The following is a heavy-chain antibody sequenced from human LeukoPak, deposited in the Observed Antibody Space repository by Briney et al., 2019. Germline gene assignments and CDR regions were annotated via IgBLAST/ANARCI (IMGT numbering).Heavy chain of an antibody. J-gene: IGHJ6*02. CDR3: ARGGYGDFNGMDV. V-gene: IGHV3-33*01. Sequence: PGGSLRLSCAASGYSFSSYGMQWVRQAPGKGLEWVAVIWYDGSKKYYADSVKGRFTISRDNSKNTLYLQMNSLRAEDTAVYYCARGGYGDFNGMDVWGQGTTVTVSS. CDR1: GYSFSSYG. CDR2: IWYDGSKK. D-gene: IGHD4-17*01.